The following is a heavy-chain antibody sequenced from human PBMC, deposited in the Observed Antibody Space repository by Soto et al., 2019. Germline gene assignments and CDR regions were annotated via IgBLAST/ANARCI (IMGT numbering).Heavy chain of an antibody. J-gene: IGHJ4*02. CDR1: GGSISSYY. V-gene: IGHV4-59*01. CDR2: IYYSGST. Sequence: SETLSLTCTVSGGSISSYYWSWIRQPPGKGLEWIGYIYYSGSTNYNPSLKSRVTISVDTSKNQFSLKLSSVTAADTAVYYCARGSVAGTDYWGQGTLVTVSS. CDR3: ARGSVAGTDY. D-gene: IGHD6-19*01.